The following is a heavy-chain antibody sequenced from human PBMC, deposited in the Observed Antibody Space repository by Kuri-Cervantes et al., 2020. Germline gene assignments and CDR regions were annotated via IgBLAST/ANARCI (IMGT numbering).Heavy chain of an antibody. V-gene: IGHV3-74*01. CDR3: AREKISGWYVKGTVDY. Sequence: GEFLKISCAASGFTFSSYWMHWVRQAPGKGLVWVSRINSDGSSTIYADSMKCRFTISKDNAKNSLYLQMNSLRAEDTYVYYCAREKISGWYVKGTVDYWGQGTLVTVSS. D-gene: IGHD6-19*01. CDR1: GFTFSSYW. CDR2: INSDGSST. J-gene: IGHJ4*02.